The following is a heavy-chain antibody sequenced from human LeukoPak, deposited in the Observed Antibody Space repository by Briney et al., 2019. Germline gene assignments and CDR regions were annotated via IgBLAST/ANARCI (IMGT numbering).Heavy chain of an antibody. V-gene: IGHV3-30*02. CDR3: AKDKSMVRELDY. CDR1: GFTFTSYG. D-gene: IGHD3-10*01. J-gene: IGHJ4*02. CDR2: IQSDGNNK. Sequence: GGSLRLSCAASGFTFTSYGMHWVRQAPGKGLQWLAFIQSDGNNKYYADSVKGRFTISRDNSKNTLFLQMNSLRAEDTAVYYCAKDKSMVRELDYWGQGNLVTVAS.